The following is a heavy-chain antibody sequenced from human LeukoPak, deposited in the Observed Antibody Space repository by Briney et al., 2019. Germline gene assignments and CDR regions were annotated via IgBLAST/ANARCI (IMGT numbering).Heavy chain of an antibody. D-gene: IGHD6-13*01. CDR3: ARRRSSWENYYYMDV. CDR1: GFNFEGYC. J-gene: IGHJ6*03. Sequence: GRSLRLSCAASGFNFEGYCISWVRQAPGKGLEWVSGINWTGDNTAYADSVKGRFTISRDNAKNSLYLQMNSLRVEDTAVYYCARRRSSWENYYYMDVWGKGTTVTVSS. V-gene: IGHV3-20*04. CDR2: INWTGDNT.